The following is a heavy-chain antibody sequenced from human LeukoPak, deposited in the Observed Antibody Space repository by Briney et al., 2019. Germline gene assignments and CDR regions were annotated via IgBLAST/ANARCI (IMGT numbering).Heavy chain of an antibody. J-gene: IGHJ5*02. V-gene: IGHV4-59*01. CDR2: AHYSGST. D-gene: IGHD3-10*01. CDR3: ARSHLLWFGKLQGSWFDP. CDR1: GGSISSYY. Sequence: SETLSLTCTVSGGSISSYYWTWIRQPPGKGLEWIGCAHYSGSTNYNPSLESRVTISVDTSKNQFSLRLTSLTPADTAVYYCARSHLLWFGKLQGSWFDPWGQGTLVTVSS.